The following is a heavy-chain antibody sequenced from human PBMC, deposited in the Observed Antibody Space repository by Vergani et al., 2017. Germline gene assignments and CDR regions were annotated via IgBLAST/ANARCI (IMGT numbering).Heavy chain of an antibody. J-gene: IGHJ4*01. CDR2: ISASGAPT. V-gene: IGHV3-23*04. CDR1: GFTFDDYG. D-gene: IGHD1-20*01. CDR3: ARAYGRYDWFDY. Sequence: EVQLVESGGGVVRPGGSLRLSCAASGFTFDDYGMSWVRQAPGKGLEWVSGISASGAPTYYADSVKGRVTISRDNSKNTLYLQMNSLRVKDTAVYYCARAYGRYDWFDYWGQRTLVTVSS.